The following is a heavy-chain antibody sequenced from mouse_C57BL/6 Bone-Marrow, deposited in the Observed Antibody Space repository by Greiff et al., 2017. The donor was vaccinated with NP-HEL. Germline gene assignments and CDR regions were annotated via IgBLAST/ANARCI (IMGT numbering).Heavy chain of an antibody. V-gene: IGHV1-64*01. Sequence: QVQLQQPGAELVKPGASVKLSCKASGYTFTSYWMHWVKQRPGQGLEWIGMIHPNSGGTNYNEKFKSKATLTVDKSSSPAYMQLSSLTSEDAAVYYCARCYAMYYWGQGTSVTVSS. CDR1: GYTFTSYW. CDR3: ARCYAMYY. CDR2: IHPNSGGT. J-gene: IGHJ4*01.